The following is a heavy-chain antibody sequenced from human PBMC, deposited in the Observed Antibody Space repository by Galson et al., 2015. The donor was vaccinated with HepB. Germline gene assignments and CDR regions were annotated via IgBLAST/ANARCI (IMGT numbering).Heavy chain of an antibody. Sequence: CAISGDSVSSNSAAWNWIRQSPSRGLEWLGRTYYRSKWYNDYAVSVKSRITINPDTSKNQFSLQLNSATPEDTAVYYCARVALIAAAGTVWFDPWGQGTLVTVSS. CDR3: ARVALIAAAGTVWFDP. J-gene: IGHJ5*02. CDR1: GDSVSSNSAA. CDR2: TYYRSKWYN. V-gene: IGHV6-1*01. D-gene: IGHD6-13*01.